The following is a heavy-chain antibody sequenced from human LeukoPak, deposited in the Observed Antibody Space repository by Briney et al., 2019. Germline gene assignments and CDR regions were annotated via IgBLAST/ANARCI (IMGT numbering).Heavy chain of an antibody. CDR2: INHSGST. CDR1: GGSFSGYY. D-gene: IGHD3-22*01. V-gene: IGHV4-34*01. J-gene: IGHJ5*02. Sequence: SETLSLTCAVYGGSFSGYYWSWIRQPPGKGLEWIGEINHSGSTNYNPSLKRRVTISVDTSKNQFSLKLSSVTAADTAVYYCARTSIYYDSSGYRSWGQGTLVTVSS. CDR3: ARTSIYYDSSGYRS.